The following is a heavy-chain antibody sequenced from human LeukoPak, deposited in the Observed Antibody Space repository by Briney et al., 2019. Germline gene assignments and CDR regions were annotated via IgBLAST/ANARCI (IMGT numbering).Heavy chain of an antibody. V-gene: IGHV4-38-2*02. D-gene: IGHD4-17*01. CDR3: ARNGDYGLDY. J-gene: IGHJ4*02. CDR1: GYSISSGYY. CDR2: IYHSGRT. Sequence: SETLSLTCTVSGYSISSGYYWGWIRQPPGKGLEWIGSIYHSGRTFYNPSLKSRVTISVDTSKNQFSLKLTSVTAADTAVYYCARNGDYGLDYWGQGTLVTVSS.